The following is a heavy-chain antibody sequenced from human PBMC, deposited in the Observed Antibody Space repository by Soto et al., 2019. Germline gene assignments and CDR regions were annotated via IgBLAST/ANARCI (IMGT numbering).Heavy chain of an antibody. D-gene: IGHD3-3*01. CDR1: GFTFRNYA. J-gene: IGHJ1*01. V-gene: IGHV3-23*01. Sequence: GGSLRLFCAASGFTFRNYALSWVRQAPEKGLEWVSAITDNGGSTYYADSVKGRFTVSRDNSKSTLYLQMDSLRAEDTAIYYCATCITLPGTLLDYLQDWGQGTLVTVSS. CDR3: ATCITLPGTLLDYLQD. CDR2: ITDNGGST.